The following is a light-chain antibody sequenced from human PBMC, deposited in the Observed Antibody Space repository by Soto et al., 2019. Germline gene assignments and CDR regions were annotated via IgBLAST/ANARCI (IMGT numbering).Light chain of an antibody. CDR1: QGIGNA. J-gene: IGKJ1*01. V-gene: IGKV1-6*01. Sequence: IQMTQSPSTLSASVGNRVTISCRASQGIGNALGWYQQKKGKPPKVLIYGASNLQSGVPPRFSGSGSGTDFTLAISSLQTEDSATYYCLQDINYPWTFGQGTKVDIK. CDR2: GAS. CDR3: LQDINYPWT.